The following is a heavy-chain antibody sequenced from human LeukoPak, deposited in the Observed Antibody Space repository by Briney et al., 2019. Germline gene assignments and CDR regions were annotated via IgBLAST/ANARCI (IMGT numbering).Heavy chain of an antibody. CDR3: ARQFSLSSGWYSFVGGDWARYAFDI. V-gene: IGHV4-59*08. CDR1: GGSISSYY. CDR2: IYYSGST. J-gene: IGHJ3*02. D-gene: IGHD6-19*01. Sequence: SETLSLTCTVSGGSISSYYWSWIRQPPGKGLEWIGYIYYSGSTNYNPSLKSRVTISVDTSKNQFSLKLSSVTAADTAVYYCARQFSLSSGWYSFVGGDWARYAFDIWGQGTMVTVSS.